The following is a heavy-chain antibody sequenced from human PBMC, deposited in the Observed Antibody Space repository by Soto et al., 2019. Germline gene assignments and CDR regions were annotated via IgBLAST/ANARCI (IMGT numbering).Heavy chain of an antibody. V-gene: IGHV3-48*01. J-gene: IGHJ3*02. CDR3: ARVAEGRIAVAGRGAFDI. CDR1: GFTFSSYS. Sequence: SGGSLRRSCAASGFTFSSYSMNWVRQAPGKGLEWVSYISSSSSTIYYADSVKGRFTISRDNAKNSLYLQMNSLRAEDTAVYYCARVAEGRIAVAGRGAFDIWGQGTMVTISS. D-gene: IGHD6-19*01. CDR2: ISSSSSTI.